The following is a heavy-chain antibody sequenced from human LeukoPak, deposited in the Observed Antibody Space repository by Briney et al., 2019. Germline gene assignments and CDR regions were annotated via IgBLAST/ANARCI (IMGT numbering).Heavy chain of an antibody. CDR2: IYHSGST. D-gene: IGHD3-10*01. V-gene: IGHV4-4*02. J-gene: IGHJ4*02. CDR3: ARRRVVRGVILDY. CDR1: GGSISSSNW. Sequence: PSGTLALTCAVSGGSISSSNWWSWVRQPPGKGLEWIGEIYHSGSTNYNPSLKSRVTISVDKSKNQCSLKLSSVTAADTAVYYCARRRVVRGVILDYWGQGTLVTVSS.